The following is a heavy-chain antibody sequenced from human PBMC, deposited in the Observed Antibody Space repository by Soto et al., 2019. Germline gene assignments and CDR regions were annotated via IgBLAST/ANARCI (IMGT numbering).Heavy chain of an antibody. J-gene: IGHJ4*02. CDR1: GGTFSSYA. Sequence: SVKVSCKASGGTFSSYAISWVRLAPGQGLEWMGGIIPIFGTAKYAQKFQGRVTITADKSTSTAYMELSSLGSEDTGVYYFASKVAYCGGACYSGGENDYWGQG. CDR3: ASKVAYCGGACYSGGENDY. V-gene: IGHV1-69*06. D-gene: IGHD2-21*02. CDR2: IIPIFGTA.